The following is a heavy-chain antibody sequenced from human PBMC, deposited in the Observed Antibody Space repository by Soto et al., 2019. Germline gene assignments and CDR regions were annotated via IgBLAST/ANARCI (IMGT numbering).Heavy chain of an antibody. Sequence: GGSLRLSCAASGFTFSSYSLNWVRQAPGKGLEWVSSISSSSSYIYYADSVKGRFTISRDNAKNSLYLQMNSLRVEDTALYYCATMTNSDPDYWGQGTLVTVSS. CDR1: GFTFSSYS. D-gene: IGHD2-8*01. V-gene: IGHV3-21*01. J-gene: IGHJ4*02. CDR3: ATMTNSDPDY. CDR2: ISSSSSYI.